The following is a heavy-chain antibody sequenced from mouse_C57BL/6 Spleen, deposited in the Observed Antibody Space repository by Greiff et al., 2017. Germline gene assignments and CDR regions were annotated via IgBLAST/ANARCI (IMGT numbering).Heavy chain of an antibody. CDR1: GYAFSSSW. CDR2: IYPGDGDT. J-gene: IGHJ1*03. D-gene: IGHD1-1*01. Sequence: QVQLQQSGPELVKPGASVKISCKASGYAFSSSWMNWVKQRPGKGLEWIGRIYPGDGDTNYNGKFKGKATLTADKSSSTAYMQLSSLTSEDSAVYFCARHIDYYGSSFPYWYFDVWGTGTTVTVSS. CDR3: ARHIDYYGSSFPYWYFDV. V-gene: IGHV1-82*01.